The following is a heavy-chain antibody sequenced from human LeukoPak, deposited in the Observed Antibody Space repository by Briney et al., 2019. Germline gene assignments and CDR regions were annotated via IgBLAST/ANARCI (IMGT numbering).Heavy chain of an antibody. J-gene: IGHJ3*02. Sequence: SQTLSLTCAISGDIVSSNSAIWNWIRQSPSRGLEWLGRTYYRSKLYNDYAVSVKSRITINPDTSKNQFSLQLSSVTPEDTAVYYCARGPLKYGFDIWGQGTMVTVSS. CDR1: GDIVSSNSAI. CDR3: ARGPLKYGFDI. V-gene: IGHV6-1*01. CDR2: TYYRSKLYN.